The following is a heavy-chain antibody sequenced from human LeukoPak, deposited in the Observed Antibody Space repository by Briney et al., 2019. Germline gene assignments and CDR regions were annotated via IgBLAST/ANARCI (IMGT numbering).Heavy chain of an antibody. J-gene: IGHJ4*02. Sequence: SGTLSLTCTVSGVSISTYYWSWIRQPPGKGLEWIGYIDYSGSTKNPSLKSRVSISVDTSKNQFSLKLSSVTAADTAVYLCARHGSAYSFDYWGQGTLVTVSS. V-gene: IGHV4-59*08. CDR2: IDYSGST. D-gene: IGHD6-25*01. CDR3: ARHGSAYSFDY. CDR1: GVSISTYY.